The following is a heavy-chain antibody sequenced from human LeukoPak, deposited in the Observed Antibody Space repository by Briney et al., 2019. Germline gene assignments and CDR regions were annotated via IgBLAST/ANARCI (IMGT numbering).Heavy chain of an antibody. CDR3: AREDGFCSSTSCLDAFDI. CDR2: IYSSGST. Sequence: SETLSLTCTVSGGSISSYYWSWIRQPAGKGLEWIGRIYSSGSTNYNPSLKSRVTMSVDTSKNQFSLKLSSVTAADTAVYYCAREDGFCSSTSCLDAFDIWGQGTLVTVSS. D-gene: IGHD2-2*01. J-gene: IGHJ3*02. V-gene: IGHV4-4*07. CDR1: GGSISSYY.